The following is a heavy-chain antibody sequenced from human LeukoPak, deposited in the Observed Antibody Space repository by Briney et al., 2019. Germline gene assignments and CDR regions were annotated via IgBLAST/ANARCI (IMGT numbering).Heavy chain of an antibody. V-gene: IGHV3-23*01. D-gene: IGHD4-17*01. CDR2: IRGSGGST. J-gene: IGHJ4*02. Sequence: GGSLRLSCAASGFTFSSYAMSWVRQAPGKGLEWVSAIRGSGGSTYYADFVKGRFTIYRDNSKNTLYLKMNSLRAEDTAVYNCAKEGSYGDEPDYWGQGTLVTVSS. CDR3: AKEGSYGDEPDY. CDR1: GFTFSSYA.